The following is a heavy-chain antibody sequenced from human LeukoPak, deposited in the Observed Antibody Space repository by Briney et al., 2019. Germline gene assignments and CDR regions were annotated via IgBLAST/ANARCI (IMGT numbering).Heavy chain of an antibody. J-gene: IGHJ4*02. CDR2: ISSSGSTI. Sequence: GGSLRLSCAASGFIFSDYYMSWLRQAPGKGLEWVSYISSSGSTIYYADSVKGRFTISRDNAKNSLYLQMNSLRAEDTAVYYCARFGSDYYGSGKRDYWGQGTLVTVSS. D-gene: IGHD3-10*01. CDR1: GFIFSDYY. V-gene: IGHV3-11*01. CDR3: ARFGSDYYGSGKRDY.